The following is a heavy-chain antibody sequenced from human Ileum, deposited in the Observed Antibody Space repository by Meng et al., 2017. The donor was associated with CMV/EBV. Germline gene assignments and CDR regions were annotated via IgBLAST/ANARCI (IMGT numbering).Heavy chain of an antibody. J-gene: IGHJ4*02. CDR1: GYTFTSYY. CDR2: INPSRGNT. CDR3: ARGTYGTYFDY. D-gene: IGHD3-10*01. V-gene: IGHV1-46*01. Sequence: SCKAAGYTFTSYYVHWVRQAPRQGLEWMGMINPSRGNTIYAQRFQGRVTMTRDTSTSTVYMELSSLTSEDTAVYYCARGTYGTYFDYWGQGTLVTVSS.